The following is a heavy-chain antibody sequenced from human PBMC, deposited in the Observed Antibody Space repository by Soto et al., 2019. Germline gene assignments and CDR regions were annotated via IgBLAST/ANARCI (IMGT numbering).Heavy chain of an antibody. D-gene: IGHD3-10*01. CDR3: AGDVTVNHYHRTYYYYAMDV. CDR2: IIPFFKTT. J-gene: IGHJ6*02. V-gene: IGHV1-69*13. CDR1: GGTFSSHA. Sequence: SVKVSCKASGGTFSSHAISWVRQAPGQGLEWMGVIIPFFKTTNYAQKFQGRVTITADDSMSTAYMDLSSLRSEDTAVYYCAGDVTVNHYHRTYYYYAMDVWGQGTTVTVSS.